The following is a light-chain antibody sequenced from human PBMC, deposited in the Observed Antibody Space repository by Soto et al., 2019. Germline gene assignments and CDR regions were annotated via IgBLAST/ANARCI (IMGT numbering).Light chain of an antibody. Sequence: IVMTQSPDSLGMSLGDRSTINCKSSQNILYKSKNKNYLAWYQQKPGQPPKLLIYWASTRESGVPDRFSGSGSGTDFTLTINGLQAEDVAVYFCQQYHTTPFTFGPGTKVDIK. CDR2: WAS. CDR3: QQYHTTPFT. V-gene: IGKV4-1*01. CDR1: QNILYKSKNKNY. J-gene: IGKJ3*01.